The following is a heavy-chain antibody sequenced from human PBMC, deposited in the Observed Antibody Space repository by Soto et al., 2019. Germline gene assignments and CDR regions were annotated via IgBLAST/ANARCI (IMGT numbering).Heavy chain of an antibody. Sequence: ASVKVSCKASGYTFTSYGISWVRQAPGQGLEWMGWISAYNGNTNYAQKLQDRVTMTTDTSTSTAYMELRSLRSDDTAVYYCARDVGPIAAAGEYFQHWGQGTLVTISS. CDR1: GYTFTSYG. CDR3: ARDVGPIAAAGEYFQH. D-gene: IGHD6-13*01. V-gene: IGHV1-18*01. J-gene: IGHJ1*01. CDR2: ISAYNGNT.